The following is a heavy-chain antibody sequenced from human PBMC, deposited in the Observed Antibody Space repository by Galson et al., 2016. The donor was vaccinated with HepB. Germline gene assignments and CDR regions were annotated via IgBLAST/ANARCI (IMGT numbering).Heavy chain of an antibody. Sequence: SVKVSCKASGYTFTNYAIHWVRQAPGQRLEWMGWINAGNGNTKYSQKFQGRVTITRDTSSSTDYMELSSLRSEDTAVSYCARRAQHCGGDCYSSDYWGQGTLVTVSS. V-gene: IGHV1-3*01. D-gene: IGHD2-21*02. J-gene: IGHJ4*02. CDR3: ARRAQHCGGDCYSSDY. CDR1: GYTFTNYA. CDR2: INAGNGNT.